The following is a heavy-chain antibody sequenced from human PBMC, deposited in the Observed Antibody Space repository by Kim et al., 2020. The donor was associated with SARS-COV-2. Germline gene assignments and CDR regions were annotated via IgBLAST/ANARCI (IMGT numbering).Heavy chain of an antibody. Sequence: FPGRVTMTRDTSTSTVYMGLSSLRSEDTAVYYCAREWVPVGELLHYFDYWGQGTLVTVSS. V-gene: IGHV1-46*01. J-gene: IGHJ4*02. CDR3: AREWVPVGELLHYFDY. D-gene: IGHD1-26*01.